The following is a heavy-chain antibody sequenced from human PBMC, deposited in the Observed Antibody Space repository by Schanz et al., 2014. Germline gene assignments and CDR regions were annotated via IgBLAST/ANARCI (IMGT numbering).Heavy chain of an antibody. J-gene: IGHJ4*02. CDR2: IASGGSHT. V-gene: IGHV3-23*01. D-gene: IGHD2-21*01. Sequence: EVQLLESGGALEQPGGSLRLSCAASGITFSDYAMSWVRQAPGKGLEWVSTIASGGSHTFYADSVTGRFTISGDNSKNTLFLQMNSLRVEDTAIYYCTKWANEGGGGYCHFDLWGQGTLVTVSS. CDR3: TKWANEGGGGYCHFDL. CDR1: GITFSDYA.